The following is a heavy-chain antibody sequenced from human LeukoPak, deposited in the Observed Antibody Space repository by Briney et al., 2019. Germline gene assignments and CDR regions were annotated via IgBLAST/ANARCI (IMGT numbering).Heavy chain of an antibody. V-gene: IGHV3-73*01. CDR2: IRSKDNIYAT. CDR1: GFTFSVSA. CDR3: TRATVTTGDAFDI. Sequence: GGSLRLSCAASGFTFSVSAMHWVRQASGKGLEWVGRIRSKDNIYATAYAASVKGRFTISRDDSKNTAYLQMNSLKTEDTAVYYCTRATVTTGDAFDIWGQGTMVTVSS. D-gene: IGHD4-17*01. J-gene: IGHJ3*02.